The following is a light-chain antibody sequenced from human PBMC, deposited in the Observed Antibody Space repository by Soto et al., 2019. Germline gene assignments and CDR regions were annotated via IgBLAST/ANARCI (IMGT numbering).Light chain of an antibody. CDR2: GAS. CDR1: QSVSNSY. J-gene: IGKJ2*01. Sequence: EIVLTQSPGTLSFSPGERATLSCRASQSVSNSYLAWYQQKPGQAPRLLIYGASSRATGIPDRFSGSGSGTDFTLTISRLEPEDFAVYYCQQYGSSPPYTFGQGTKLEI. CDR3: QQYGSSPPYT. V-gene: IGKV3-20*01.